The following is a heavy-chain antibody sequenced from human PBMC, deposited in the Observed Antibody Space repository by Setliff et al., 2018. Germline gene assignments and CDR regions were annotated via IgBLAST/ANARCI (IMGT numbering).Heavy chain of an antibody. J-gene: IGHJ4*02. D-gene: IGHD1-26*01. CDR2: IKSKTDGGTT. CDR1: GFTFSSYE. CDR3: ARDRGSGSYFLRYFDY. Sequence: GGSLRLSCAASGFTFSSYEMNWVRQAPGKGLEWVGRIKSKTDGGTTDYAAPVKGRFTISRDDSKNTLYLQMNSLRAEDTAVYYCARDRGSGSYFLRYFDYWGQGTLVTVSS. V-gene: IGHV3-15*01.